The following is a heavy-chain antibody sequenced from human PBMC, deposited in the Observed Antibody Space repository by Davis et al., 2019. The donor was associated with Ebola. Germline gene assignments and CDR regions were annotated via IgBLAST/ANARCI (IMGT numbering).Heavy chain of an antibody. J-gene: IGHJ4*02. CDR3: ARDPDSFDY. CDR2: ISSSGSTI. CDR1: GFTFSDYY. V-gene: IGHV3-11*01. D-gene: IGHD3-22*01. Sequence: GESLKISCAASGFTFSDYYMSWIRQAPGKGLEWVSYISSSGSTIYYADSVEGRFTISRDNAKNSLSLQMNSLRVEDTAVYYCARDPDSFDYWGQGTLVTVSS.